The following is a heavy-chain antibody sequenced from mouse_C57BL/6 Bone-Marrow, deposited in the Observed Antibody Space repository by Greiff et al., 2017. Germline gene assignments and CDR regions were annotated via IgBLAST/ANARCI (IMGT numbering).Heavy chain of an antibody. CDR2: INYDGSST. CDR1: GFTFSDYY. D-gene: IGHD1-1*01. J-gene: IGHJ1*03. CDR3: AREYGSSDWYFDV. Sequence: EVMLVEPEGGLVQPGSSMKLSCTASGFTFSDYYMAWVRQVPEKGLEWVANINYDGSSTYYLDSLKSRFIISRDNAKTILYLQMSSLKSEDTATYYCAREYGSSDWYFDVWGTETTVTVSS. V-gene: IGHV5-16*01.